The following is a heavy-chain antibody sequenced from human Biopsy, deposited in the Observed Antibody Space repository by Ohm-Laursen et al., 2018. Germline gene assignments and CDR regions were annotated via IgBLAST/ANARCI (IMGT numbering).Heavy chain of an antibody. CDR3: AKDWTSQYYYDSMDDY. V-gene: IGHV3-21*04. CDR1: GFTFSSFS. J-gene: IGHJ4*02. CDR2: INEVSSHI. Sequence: GSLRLSCTASGFTFSSFSMNWVRQAPGKGLEWISYINEVSSHIYDADSVKGRITVARDNAKNTLYLQMNSLRVEDTAVYYCAKDWTSQYYYDSMDDYWGQGTLVTVSS. D-gene: IGHD3-22*01.